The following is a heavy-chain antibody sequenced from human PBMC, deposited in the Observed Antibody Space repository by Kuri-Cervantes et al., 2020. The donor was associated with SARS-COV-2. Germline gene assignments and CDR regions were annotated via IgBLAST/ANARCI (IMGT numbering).Heavy chain of an antibody. Sequence: SQTMSLTCIVSGGSISSYYWSWIRQPAGKGMEWIGRIYTSGSTNYNPSLKSRVTMSVDTSRNQFSLKLSSVTAADTAVYYCAGGVWDSSSWGVLDYWGQGTLVTVSS. CDR1: GGSISSYY. D-gene: IGHD6-6*01. CDR3: AGGVWDSSSWGVLDY. V-gene: IGHV4-4*07. J-gene: IGHJ4*02. CDR2: IYTSGST.